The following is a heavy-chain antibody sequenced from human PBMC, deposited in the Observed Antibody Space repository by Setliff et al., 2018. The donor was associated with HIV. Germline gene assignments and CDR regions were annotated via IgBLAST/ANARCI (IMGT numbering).Heavy chain of an antibody. CDR1: GFTFMNYA. J-gene: IGHJ4*02. CDR2: ISGSGGST. Sequence: GGSLRLSCAASGFTFMNYAMSWVRQAPGKGLAWVSTISGSGGSTYYADFVKGRFTIARDNSKNTVSLQMTNLGTGDTAVYYCAKGGYGGSYYVAGYWGQGTLVTVSS. V-gene: IGHV3-23*01. D-gene: IGHD1-26*01. CDR3: AKGGYGGSYYVAGY.